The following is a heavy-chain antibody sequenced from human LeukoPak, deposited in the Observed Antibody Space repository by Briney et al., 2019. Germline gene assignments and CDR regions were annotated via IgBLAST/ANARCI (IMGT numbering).Heavy chain of an antibody. Sequence: GGSLRLSCAASGLTFSTYWMSWVRQASGKGLEWVGRIRSKANSYATVYAASVKGRFTISRDDSKNTAYLQMNSLKTEDTAVYYCTSGLSVRRSNNTPVDYWGQGTLVTVSS. J-gene: IGHJ4*02. V-gene: IGHV3-73*01. CDR3: TSGLSVRRSNNTPVDY. D-gene: IGHD1-1*01. CDR1: GLTFSTYW. CDR2: IRSKANSYAT.